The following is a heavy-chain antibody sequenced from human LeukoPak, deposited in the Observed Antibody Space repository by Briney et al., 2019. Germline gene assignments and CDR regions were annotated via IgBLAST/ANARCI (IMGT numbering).Heavy chain of an antibody. D-gene: IGHD4-17*01. CDR3: SRAQDYGYKNHLNSYYGMDV. CDR1: GGTFRSYA. J-gene: IGHJ6*04. Sequence: GASVNVSCKASGGTFRSYAISWVRQAPGQGLGWMGGIIPIFSAGKYAQKVQSRVTITEDESTSTAYMELSSLRSEDTAVYYCSRAQDYGYKNHLNSYYGMDVWGKGTTVTVSS. V-gene: IGHV1-69*13. CDR2: IIPIFSAG.